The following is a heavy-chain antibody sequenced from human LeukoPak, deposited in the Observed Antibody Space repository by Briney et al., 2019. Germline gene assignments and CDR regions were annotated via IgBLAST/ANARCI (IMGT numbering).Heavy chain of an antibody. D-gene: IGHD1-26*01. Sequence: GGSLRLSCAASGFTFGIYEMNWVRQAPGKGLEWVSYISNSGTTIYYGDSVKGRSTISRDNTKNSLYLQMNSLRAEDTAVYYCARGGGSYPFFDYWGQGALVTVSS. CDR2: ISNSGTTI. CDR3: ARGGGSYPFFDY. V-gene: IGHV3-48*03. CDR1: GFTFGIYE. J-gene: IGHJ4*02.